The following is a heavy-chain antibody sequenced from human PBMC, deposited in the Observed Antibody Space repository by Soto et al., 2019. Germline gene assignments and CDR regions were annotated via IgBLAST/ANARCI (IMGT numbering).Heavy chain of an antibody. D-gene: IGHD3-10*01. CDR3: ARAPPMVRGVTKNWFDP. J-gene: IGHJ5*02. Sequence: ASVKVSCKASGYTFTSYGISWVRQAPGQGLEWMGWISAYNGNTNYAQKLQGRVTMTTDTSMSTAYMELRSLRSDDTAVYYCARAPPMVRGVTKNWFDPWGQGTLVTVSS. V-gene: IGHV1-18*01. CDR1: GYTFTSYG. CDR2: ISAYNGNT.